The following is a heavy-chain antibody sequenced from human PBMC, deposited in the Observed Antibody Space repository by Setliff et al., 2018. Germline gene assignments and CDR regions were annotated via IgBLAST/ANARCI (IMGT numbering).Heavy chain of an antibody. CDR3: ARHWDFCGGDCPHNSIDY. CDR1: GGSISSGSYY. CDR2: IHYSGST. D-gene: IGHD2-21*02. V-gene: IGHV4-39*01. J-gene: IGHJ4*02. Sequence: SETLSLTCTVSGGSISSGSYYWGWIRQPPRKGLEWIGSIHYSGSTYYNPSLKSRVTISVDTSKNQFSLKLDSVIVADTAVYYCARHWDFCGGDCPHNSIDYWGQGTLVTVSS.